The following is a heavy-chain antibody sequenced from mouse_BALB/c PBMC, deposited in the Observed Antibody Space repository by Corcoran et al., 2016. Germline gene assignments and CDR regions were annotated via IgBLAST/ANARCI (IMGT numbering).Heavy chain of an antibody. D-gene: IGHD2-4*01. CDR3: ATVSTMTSWFAY. CDR2: FDPANGNT. Sequence: EVQLQQSGAELVKPGASVKLSCTASGFNIKDTYMHWVKQRPEQGLGWIGRFDPANGNTKYDPKFQGKATITADTSSNTAYLQLSSLTSEDTAVYYSATVSTMTSWFAYWGQGTLVTVSA. CDR1: GFNIKDTY. V-gene: IGHV14-3*02. J-gene: IGHJ3*01.